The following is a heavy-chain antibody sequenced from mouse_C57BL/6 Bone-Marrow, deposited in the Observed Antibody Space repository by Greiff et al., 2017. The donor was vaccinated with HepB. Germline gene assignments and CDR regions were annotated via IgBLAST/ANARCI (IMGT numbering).Heavy chain of an antibody. CDR3: ASQIYYGNYSDY. CDR1: GYTFTSYW. CDR2: IYPGSGST. V-gene: IGHV1-55*01. D-gene: IGHD2-1*01. J-gene: IGHJ2*01. Sequence: VQLQQPGAELVKPGASVKMSCKASGYTFTSYWITWVKQRPGQGLEWIGDIYPGSGSTNYNEKFKSKATLTVDTSSSTAYMQLSSLTSEDSAVYYCASQIYYGNYSDYWGQGTTLTVSS.